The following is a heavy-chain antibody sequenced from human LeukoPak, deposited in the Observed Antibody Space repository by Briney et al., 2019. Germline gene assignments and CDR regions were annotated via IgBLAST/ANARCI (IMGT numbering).Heavy chain of an antibody. V-gene: IGHV3-66*01. J-gene: IGHJ6*02. CDR2: IYSGGST. CDR1: GFTFSDYN. D-gene: IGHD6-6*01. Sequence: GGSLRLSCAASGFTFSDYNMNWVRQSPEKGLEWVSVIYSGGSTYYADSVKGRFTISRDNSKNTLYLQMNSLRAEDTAVYYCARESSANVYGMDVWGQGTTVTVSS. CDR3: ARESSANVYGMDV.